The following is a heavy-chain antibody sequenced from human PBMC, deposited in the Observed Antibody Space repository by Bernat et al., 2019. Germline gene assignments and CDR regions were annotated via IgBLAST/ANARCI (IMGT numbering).Heavy chain of an antibody. J-gene: IGHJ6*02. D-gene: IGHD6-13*01. CDR2: ISAYNGNT. CDR1: GYTFTSYG. V-gene: IGHV1-18*01. Sequence: QVQLVQSGAEVKKPGASVKVSCKASGYTFTSYGISWVRQAPGQGLEWMGWISAYNGNTNYAQKLQGRVTMTTDTSTSTAYMELRSLRSDDTAVYYCARDRSAAAAGRGRLYYYGMDVWGQGTTVTVSS. CDR3: ARDRSAAAAGRGRLYYYGMDV.